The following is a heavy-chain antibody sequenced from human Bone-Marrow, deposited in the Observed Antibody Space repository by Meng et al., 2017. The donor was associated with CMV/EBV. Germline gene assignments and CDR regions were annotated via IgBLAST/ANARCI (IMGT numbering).Heavy chain of an antibody. D-gene: IGHD3-10*01. Sequence: SLKISCAASEFTFSSYAMHWVRQAPGKGLEWVAVISYDGSNKYYADFVKGRFTISRDNSKTTLYLQMNSLRAEDSAVYYCARNGVRGVWGYYFDYWGQGTLVTVSS. CDR1: EFTFSSYA. J-gene: IGHJ4*02. CDR2: ISYDGSNK. CDR3: ARNGVRGVWGYYFDY. V-gene: IGHV3-30*04.